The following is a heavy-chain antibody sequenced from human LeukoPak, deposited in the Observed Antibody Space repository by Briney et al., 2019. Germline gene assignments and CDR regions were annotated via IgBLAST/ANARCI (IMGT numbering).Heavy chain of an antibody. D-gene: IGHD6-13*01. CDR1: GFTFSSFA. V-gene: IGHV3-23*01. CDR2: ISGSGGST. Sequence: QTGGSLRLSCSASGFTFSSFAMNWVRQAPGKGLEWVSAISGSGGSTYYADSVKGRFTISRDNSKNTLYLQMNSLRAEDTALYYCANGGSSWFRFDYWGQGTLVTVSA. J-gene: IGHJ4*02. CDR3: ANGGSSWFRFDY.